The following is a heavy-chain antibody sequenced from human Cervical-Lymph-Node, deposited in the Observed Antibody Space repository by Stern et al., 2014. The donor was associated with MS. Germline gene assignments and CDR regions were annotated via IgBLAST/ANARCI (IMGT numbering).Heavy chain of an antibody. V-gene: IGHV5-51*01. CDR2: IYPYDSDT. CDR3: ARHVQGFDY. J-gene: IGHJ4*02. Sequence: EVHLVASGAELKKPGESLTISCKLSGYRFTIYYIAWVSQRPRTGLEWMGVIYPYDSDTTYSRSFQGQVTISTDKSITTAYLQWSSLSASDTAMYYCARHVQGFDYWGQGTLVTVSS. CDR1: GYRFTIYY.